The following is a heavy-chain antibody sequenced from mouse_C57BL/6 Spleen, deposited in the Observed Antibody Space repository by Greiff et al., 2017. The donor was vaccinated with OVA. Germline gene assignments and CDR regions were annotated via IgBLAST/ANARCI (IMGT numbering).Heavy chain of an antibody. CDR1: GYTFTGYR. V-gene: IGHV1-9*01. D-gene: IGHD3-2*02. J-gene: IGHJ2*01. Sequence: VKLMESGAELMKPGASVKLSCKATGYTFTGYRIEWVKQRPGHGLEWIGEIFPGSGSTNYHEKFKGKATFTADTSSNTAYMQLSSLTTEDSAIYYCAKTAQADYWGQGTTLTVSS. CDR2: IFPGSGST. CDR3: AKTAQADY.